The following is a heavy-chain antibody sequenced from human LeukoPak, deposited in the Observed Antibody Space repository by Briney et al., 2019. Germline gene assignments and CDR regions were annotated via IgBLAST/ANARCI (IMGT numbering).Heavy chain of an antibody. Sequence: SETLSLTCTVSGGSISSYYWSWIRQPPGKGLEWIGYIYYSGSTNYNPSLKSRVTISVDTSKNQFSLKLSSVTAADTAVYYCARRAVSAAGTLRWGQGTLVTVSS. D-gene: IGHD6-13*01. J-gene: IGHJ4*02. CDR3: ARRAVSAAGTLR. CDR2: IYYSGST. CDR1: GGSISSYY. V-gene: IGHV4-59*08.